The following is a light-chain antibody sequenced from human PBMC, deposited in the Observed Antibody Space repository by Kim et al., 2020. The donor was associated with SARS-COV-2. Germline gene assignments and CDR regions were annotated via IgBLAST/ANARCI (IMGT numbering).Light chain of an antibody. CDR2: VAS. Sequence: DIQMTQSPSSVSASAGDRVTITCRASQDISNWLAWYQQKPGQAPKLLISVASTLQVGVPARFSGGGSETFFTLTISSLQPEDYAVYYCQQASSFPPSFGGGTKVDIK. J-gene: IGKJ4*01. CDR3: QQASSFPPS. CDR1: QDISNW. V-gene: IGKV1D-12*01.